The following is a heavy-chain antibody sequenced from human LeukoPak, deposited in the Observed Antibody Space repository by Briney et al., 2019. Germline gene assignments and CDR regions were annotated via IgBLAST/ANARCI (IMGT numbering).Heavy chain of an antibody. CDR3: ARLRYNDFWSGHWKYYYYMDV. CDR2: IKQDGSEK. D-gene: IGHD3-3*01. V-gene: IGHV3-7*01. CDR1: GFTLSSYW. Sequence: PGGSLRLSCAASGFTLSSYWMSWVRQAPGKGLEWVANIKQDGSEKYYVDSVEGRFTISRDNAKNSLYLQMNSLRAEDTALYYCARLRYNDFWSGHWKYYYYMDVWGKGTTVTVSS. J-gene: IGHJ6*03.